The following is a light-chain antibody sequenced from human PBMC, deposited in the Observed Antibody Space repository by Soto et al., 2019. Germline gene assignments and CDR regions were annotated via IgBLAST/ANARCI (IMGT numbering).Light chain of an antibody. CDR1: QSVSSNY. CDR2: SAS. V-gene: IGKV3-20*01. CDR3: QQYGSSLPWT. Sequence: EIVVSQSPGTLSLSPGERATLSCRASQSVSSNYVAWYLQKPGQAPRLLIYSASTRATGIPDRFSGRGSGQHFTLTVSRLAPEELAVYDCQQYGSSLPWTFGQGTNVEIK. J-gene: IGKJ1*01.